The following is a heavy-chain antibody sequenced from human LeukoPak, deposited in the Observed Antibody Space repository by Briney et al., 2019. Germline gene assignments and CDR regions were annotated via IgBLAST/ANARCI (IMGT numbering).Heavy chain of an antibody. J-gene: IGHJ4*02. CDR1: GFTFDDYA. CDR3: AKEGGYYYDSSGYYYDY. Sequence: GRSLRLSCAASGFTFDDYAMHWVRQAPGKGLEWVSGISWNSGSIGYADSVKGRFTISRDNAKNPLYLQMNSLRAEDTALYYCAKEGGYYYDSSGYYYDYWGQGTLVTVSS. V-gene: IGHV3-9*01. CDR2: ISWNSGSI. D-gene: IGHD3-22*01.